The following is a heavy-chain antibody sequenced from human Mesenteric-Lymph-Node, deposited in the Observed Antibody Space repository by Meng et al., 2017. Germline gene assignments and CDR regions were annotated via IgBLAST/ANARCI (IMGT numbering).Heavy chain of an antibody. CDR1: GGSFSGYY. J-gene: IGHJ4*02. D-gene: IGHD6-19*01. CDR3: ARVSSGWDYFDY. V-gene: IGHV4-34*01. CDR2: INHSGST. Sequence: GQLRQWGAGLLKPSETLSLPCGVDGGSFSGYYWSWIRQPPGKGLEWIGEINHSGSTNYTPSLKSRVTMSVDTSQNQFSLNLRSVTAADTAVYYCARVSSGWDYFDYWGQGTLVTVSS.